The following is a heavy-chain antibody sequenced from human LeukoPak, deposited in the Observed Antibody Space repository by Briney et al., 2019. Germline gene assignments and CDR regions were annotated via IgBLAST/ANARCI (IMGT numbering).Heavy chain of an antibody. D-gene: IGHD3-22*01. CDR1: GYTFTSYY. J-gene: IGHJ4*02. CDR2: INPSGGST. Sequence: ASVKVSCKASGYTFTSYYMHWVRQAPGQGLEWMGIINPSGGSTSYAQKFQGRVTMTRDTSTSTVYMELSSLRSEDTAVHYCARGTYYYDSSGYYHFDYWGQGTLVTVSS. CDR3: ARGTYYYDSSGYYHFDY. V-gene: IGHV1-46*01.